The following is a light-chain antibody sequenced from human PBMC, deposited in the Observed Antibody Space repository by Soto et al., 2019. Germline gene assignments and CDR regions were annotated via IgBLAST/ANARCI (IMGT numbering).Light chain of an antibody. CDR3: QQYSSLPHT. CDR2: GIS. V-gene: IGKV3-20*01. Sequence: ENVLTQSPGTLSLSPGEIATLSCRASQSVTNSFFAWYQQKPGQSPRLLISGISSRATGIPDMFSGSGSGTDFTLTISRLEPEDFVVYYCQQYSSLPHTFGQGTKLEVK. J-gene: IGKJ2*01. CDR1: QSVTNSF.